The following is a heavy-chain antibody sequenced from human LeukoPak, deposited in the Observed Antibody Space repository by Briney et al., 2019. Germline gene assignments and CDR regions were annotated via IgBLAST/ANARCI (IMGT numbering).Heavy chain of an antibody. CDR1: GFTFNSYA. D-gene: IGHD2-21*02. CDR3: AKRVVVTATSYYFDY. V-gene: IGHV3-23*01. J-gene: IGHJ4*02. CDR2: IRGSGGGT. Sequence: PGGSLRLSCAASGFTFNSYAMSWVRQAPGEGLEWVSAIRGSGGGTYYADSVKGRFTTSRDNSKNTLYLQMNSLRTEDTAVYFCAKRVVVTATSYYFDYWGQGTLVTVSS.